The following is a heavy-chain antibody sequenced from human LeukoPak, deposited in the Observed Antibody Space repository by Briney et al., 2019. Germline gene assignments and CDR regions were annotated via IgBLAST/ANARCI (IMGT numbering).Heavy chain of an antibody. CDR3: AVGHYYHSSGYLFDY. Sequence: SETLSLTCAVSLGSITSYYWSWIRQPPGKGLEWIGDIYYSGSTNYNPSLKSRVTISVDTTKNQFSLMLSSVTAADTAVYYCAVGHYYHSSGYLFDYWGQGTLVTVSS. D-gene: IGHD3-22*01. V-gene: IGHV4-59*08. CDR2: IYYSGST. CDR1: LGSITSYY. J-gene: IGHJ4*02.